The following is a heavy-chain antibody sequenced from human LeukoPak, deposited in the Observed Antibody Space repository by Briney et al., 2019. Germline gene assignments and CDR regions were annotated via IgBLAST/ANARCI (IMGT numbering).Heavy chain of an antibody. D-gene: IGHD2-15*01. Sequence: GGSLRLSCAASGFTFSSYAMSWVRQAPGKGLEWVSAISGSGGSTYYADSVKSRFTISRDNSKNTLYLQMNSLRAEDTAVYYCAKGSGPLQYYFDYWGQGTLVTVSS. CDR2: ISGSGGST. V-gene: IGHV3-23*01. J-gene: IGHJ4*02. CDR3: AKGSGPLQYYFDY. CDR1: GFTFSSYA.